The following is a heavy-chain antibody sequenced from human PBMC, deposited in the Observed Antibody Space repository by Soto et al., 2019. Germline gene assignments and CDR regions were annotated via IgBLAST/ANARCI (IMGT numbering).Heavy chain of an antibody. J-gene: IGHJ6*02. Sequence: ASVKVSCKASGYTFTSYYMHWVRQAPGQGLEWMGIINPSGGSTSYAQKFQGRVTMTRDTSTSTVYMELGSLRSEDTAVYYCAREDNYYYGSGSNGMDVWGQGTTVTVSS. CDR1: GYTFTSYY. CDR2: INPSGGST. V-gene: IGHV1-46*01. D-gene: IGHD3-10*01. CDR3: AREDNYYYGSGSNGMDV.